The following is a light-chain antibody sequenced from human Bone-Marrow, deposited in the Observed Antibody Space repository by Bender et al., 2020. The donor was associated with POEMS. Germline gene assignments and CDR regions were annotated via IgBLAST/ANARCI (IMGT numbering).Light chain of an antibody. Sequence: QSVLTQPASVSGSPGQSITISCTGTSSDIGGFKFVSWYQQHPGKAPKLVIYEVTNRPSGVSDRFSGSKSGNTASLTISGLQAEDEAAYFCSSFTSANTLVFGGGTQVTVL. V-gene: IGLV2-14*01. CDR2: EVT. CDR1: SSDIGGFKF. J-gene: IGLJ2*01. CDR3: SSFTSANTLV.